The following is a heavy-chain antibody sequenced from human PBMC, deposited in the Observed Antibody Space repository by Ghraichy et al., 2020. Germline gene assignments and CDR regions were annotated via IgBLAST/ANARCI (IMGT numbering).Heavy chain of an antibody. CDR3: ARVGTSWSYVNY. J-gene: IGHJ4*02. V-gene: IGHV4-34*01. CDR1: GGSFIGYY. D-gene: IGHD2-2*01. Sequence: SETLSLTCSVYGGSFIGYYWSWIRQPPGKGLEWIGEINHSGSTNYNPSLKSRVTISVDTSKNQFSLKLSSVTAADTAVYYCARVGTSWSYVNYWGQGTLVTVSS. CDR2: INHSGST.